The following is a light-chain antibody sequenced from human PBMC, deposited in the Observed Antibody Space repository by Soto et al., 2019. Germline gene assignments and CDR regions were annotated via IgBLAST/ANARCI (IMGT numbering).Light chain of an antibody. CDR3: SSYTSSSTYV. CDR1: SSDVGGYNY. CDR2: DVS. Sequence: QSVLTQPASVSGSPGQSITISRTGTSSDVGGYNYVSWYQQHPGKAPKVMIYDVSNRPSGVSNRFSGSKSGNTASLSISGLQAEDEADYYCSSYTSSSTYVFGTGTKVTVL. V-gene: IGLV2-14*01. J-gene: IGLJ1*01.